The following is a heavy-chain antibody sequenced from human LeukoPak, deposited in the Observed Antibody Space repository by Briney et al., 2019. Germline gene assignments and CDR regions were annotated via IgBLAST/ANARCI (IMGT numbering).Heavy chain of an antibody. Sequence: AGGSLRLSCAASGSTFSSYSMNWVRQAPGKGLEWVSSISSSSSYIYYADSVKGRFTISRDNAKNSLYLQMNSLRAEDTAVYYCARGTAMADRYNWFDPWGQGTLVTVSS. CDR3: ARGTAMADRYNWFDP. D-gene: IGHD5-18*01. J-gene: IGHJ5*02. CDR2: ISSSSSYI. V-gene: IGHV3-21*01. CDR1: GSTFSSYS.